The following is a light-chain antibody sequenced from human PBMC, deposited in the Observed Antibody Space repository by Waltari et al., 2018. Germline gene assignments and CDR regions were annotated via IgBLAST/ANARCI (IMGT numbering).Light chain of an antibody. CDR1: QSVLYSSNNKNY. V-gene: IGKV4-1*01. J-gene: IGKJ4*01. Sequence: DIGMTQSPDSLAVSLGERATINCKSSQSVLYSSNNKNYLAWFQQKAGQPPKLLISWASTRESGVPDRFSGSGSGTDFTLTINSLQAEDVAVYYCHQYHSSPFTFGGGTKVEIK. CDR3: HQYHSSPFT. CDR2: WAS.